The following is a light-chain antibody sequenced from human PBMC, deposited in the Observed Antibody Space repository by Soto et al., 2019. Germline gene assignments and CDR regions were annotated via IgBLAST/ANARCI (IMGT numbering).Light chain of an antibody. CDR2: DVS. CDR3: SSYISSSTYV. J-gene: IGLJ1*01. CDR1: SSDIGRYNY. Sequence: QSVLTQPASVSGSSGQSITLSCIGTSSDIGRYNYVSWYQQYPGKAPKFMIYDVSNRPSGVSNRFSGSKSGNTASLTISGLQAEDEADYYCSSYISSSTYVFGTGTKVTVL. V-gene: IGLV2-14*01.